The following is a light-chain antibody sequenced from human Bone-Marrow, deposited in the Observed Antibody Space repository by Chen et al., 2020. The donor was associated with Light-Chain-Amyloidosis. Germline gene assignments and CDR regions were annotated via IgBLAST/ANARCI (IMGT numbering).Light chain of an antibody. V-gene: IGLV3-21*02. CDR1: NIGSTS. CDR2: DDS. Sequence: YVLTQPSSVSVAPGSTATIACGGNNIGSTSVHWYQQTPGQAPLLVVYDDSDRPSGIPERLSGSNSGNTATLTISRVEAGDEADYYCQVWDRSSDRPVFGGGTKLTVL. CDR3: QVWDRSSDRPV. J-gene: IGLJ3*02.